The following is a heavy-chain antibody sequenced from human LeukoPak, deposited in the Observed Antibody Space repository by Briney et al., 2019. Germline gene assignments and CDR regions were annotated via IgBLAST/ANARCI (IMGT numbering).Heavy chain of an antibody. CDR2: IYSSGST. J-gene: IGHJ4*02. CDR1: GGSISSYF. Sequence: PSETLSLTCTVSGGSISSYFWSWIRQPAGKGLEWIGRIYSSGSTNYNPSLKSRVTMSVDTSKNQFSLSLNSVTAADTAVYYCVRVKSGSISDSWGQGTLVTVSS. V-gene: IGHV4-4*07. D-gene: IGHD1-26*01. CDR3: VRVKSGSISDS.